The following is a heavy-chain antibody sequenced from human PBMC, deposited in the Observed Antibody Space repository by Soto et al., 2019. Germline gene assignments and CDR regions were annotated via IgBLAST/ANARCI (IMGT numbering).Heavy chain of an antibody. CDR2: IDPSDSYT. D-gene: IGHD3-16*01. CDR1: GYSFTSYW. J-gene: IGHJ6*02. Sequence: PGESLKISCKGSGYSFTSYWISWVRQMPGKGLEWMGRIDPSDSYTNYSPSFQGHVTISADKSISTAYLQWSSLKASDTAMYYCARHWGTYSRIYYYGMDVWGQGTTVTVSS. CDR3: ARHWGTYSRIYYYGMDV. V-gene: IGHV5-10-1*01.